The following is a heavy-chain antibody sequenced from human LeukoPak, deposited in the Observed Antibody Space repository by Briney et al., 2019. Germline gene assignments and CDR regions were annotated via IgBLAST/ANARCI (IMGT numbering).Heavy chain of an antibody. CDR3: ARTKWQLPWT. V-gene: IGHV3-48*03. Sequence: GGSLRLSCAASGFTFSTSDVNWIRQAPGKGLEWVSHISSTTSIANYAESVKGRFTTSRDNTKNSVYLEMNSLRVEDTAIYYCARTKWQLPWTWGLGTLVTVSS. CDR2: ISSTTSIA. D-gene: IGHD1-26*01. CDR1: GFTFSTSD. J-gene: IGHJ4*02.